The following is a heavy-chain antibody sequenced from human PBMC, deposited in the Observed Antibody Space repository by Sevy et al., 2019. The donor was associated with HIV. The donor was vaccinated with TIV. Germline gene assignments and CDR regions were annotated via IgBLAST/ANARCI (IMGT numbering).Heavy chain of an antibody. V-gene: IGHV3-33*01. Sequence: GGSLRLSCVASGFNFNSHGMHCVRQAPGKGLEWVSVIQYDGSIKEYADSVKGRFTISRDNSKNTLYLQMDSLGDGDTAIYYCAREIRRHYFGSLDFGGQGTPVLVSS. D-gene: IGHD3-3*01. CDR3: AREIRRHYFGSLDF. CDR2: IQYDGSIK. J-gene: IGHJ4*02. CDR1: GFNFNSHG.